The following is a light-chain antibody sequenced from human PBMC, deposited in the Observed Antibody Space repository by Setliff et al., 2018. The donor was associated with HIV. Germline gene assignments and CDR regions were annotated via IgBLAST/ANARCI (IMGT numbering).Light chain of an antibody. V-gene: IGLV2-23*02. CDR1: SSDVGSYNL. CDR2: EVT. Sequence: QSVLTQPASVSGSPGQSITISCTGTSSDVGSYNLVSWYQQHPGKAPKLMIYEVTKRPSGISHRFSGSKSGNTAPLTISGLQAEDEAEYYCCSYAGSSTFVFGTGTKVTVL. CDR3: CSYAGSSTFV. J-gene: IGLJ1*01.